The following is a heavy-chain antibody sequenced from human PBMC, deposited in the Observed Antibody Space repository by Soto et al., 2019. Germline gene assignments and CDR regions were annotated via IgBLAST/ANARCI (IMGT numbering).Heavy chain of an antibody. CDR1: GYAFTTYG. J-gene: IGHJ4*02. Sequence: QVHLVQSGAEVKKPGASVKVSCQGSGYAFTTYGITWVRQAPGQGLEWMGWISAHNGNTNYAQKLQGRVTVTRDTSASTAYMELSSLRYDGTAVYYFARGGYGDYLGQGALVTVSS. D-gene: IGHD1-1*01. V-gene: IGHV1-18*01. CDR3: ARGGYGDY. CDR2: ISAHNGNT.